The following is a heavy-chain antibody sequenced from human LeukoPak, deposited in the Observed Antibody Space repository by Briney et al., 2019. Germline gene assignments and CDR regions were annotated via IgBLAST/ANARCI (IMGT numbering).Heavy chain of an antibody. D-gene: IGHD3-10*01. CDR1: GYTFTSFG. Sequence: EASVKVSCKASGYTFTSFGITWVRQAPGQGLQWTGWINPDNDHTIHGQNLQGRVTMTTDTSTTTVYLELRSLRSDDTAVYYCAREDGLGSYYNGFDYWGQGTLVTVSS. J-gene: IGHJ4*02. CDR2: INPDNDHT. V-gene: IGHV1-18*01. CDR3: AREDGLGSYYNGFDY.